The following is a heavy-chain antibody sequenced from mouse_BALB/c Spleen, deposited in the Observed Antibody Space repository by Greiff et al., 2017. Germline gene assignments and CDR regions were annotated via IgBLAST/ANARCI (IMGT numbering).Heavy chain of an antibody. D-gene: IGHD2-14*01. V-gene: IGHV5-4*02. CDR2: ISDGGSYT. Sequence: EVKLVESGGGLVKPGGSLKLSCAASGFTFSDYYMYWVRQTPEKRLEWVATISDGGSYTYYPDSVKGRFTISRDNAKNNLYLQMSSLKSEDTAMYYCARDRNYRYGDYYAMDYWGQGTSVTVSS. CDR3: ARDRNYRYGDYYAMDY. CDR1: GFTFSDYY. J-gene: IGHJ4*01.